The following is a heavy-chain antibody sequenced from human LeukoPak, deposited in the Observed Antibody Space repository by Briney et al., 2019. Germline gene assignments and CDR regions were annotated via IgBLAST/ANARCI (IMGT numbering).Heavy chain of an antibody. CDR3: ASRKLGNDY. CDR1: GGSVTDYY. J-gene: IGHJ4*02. Sequence: SETLSLTCTVSGGSVTDYYWSWIRQSPGKGLEWIGYIYYTGTSFNPSLKSRVTISADTSKNQFSLKLISVTAADTAVYYCASRKLGNDYWGQGTLVTVSS. V-gene: IGHV4-59*02. CDR2: IYYTGT. D-gene: IGHD7-27*01.